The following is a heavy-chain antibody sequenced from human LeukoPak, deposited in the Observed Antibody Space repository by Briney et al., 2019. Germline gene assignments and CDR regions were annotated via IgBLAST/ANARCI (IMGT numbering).Heavy chain of an antibody. J-gene: IGHJ4*02. D-gene: IGHD6-19*01. CDR1: GFTFSSYA. CDR3: ARDAQWLDFDY. Sequence: GGSLRLSCAASGFTFSSYAMHWVRQAPGKGLEWVAVISYDGSNKYYADSVKGRFTISRDNSKNTLYLQMNSLRAEGTAVYYCARDAQWLDFDYWGQGTLVTVSS. CDR2: ISYDGSNK. V-gene: IGHV3-30*04.